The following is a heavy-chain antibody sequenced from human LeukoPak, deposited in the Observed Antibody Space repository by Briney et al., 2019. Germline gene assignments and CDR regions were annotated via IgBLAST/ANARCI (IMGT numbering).Heavy chain of an antibody. D-gene: IGHD2-21*02. CDR3: ARGGDCGGDCRARPLYYFDY. V-gene: IGHV4-59*01. CDR1: GGSISSYY. Sequence: PSETLSLTCTVSGGSISSYYWSWIRQPLGKGLEWIGYIYYSGSTNYNPSLKSRVTISVDTSKNQFSLKLSSVTAADTAVYYCARGGDCGGDCRARPLYYFDYWGQGTLVTVSS. CDR2: IYYSGST. J-gene: IGHJ4*02.